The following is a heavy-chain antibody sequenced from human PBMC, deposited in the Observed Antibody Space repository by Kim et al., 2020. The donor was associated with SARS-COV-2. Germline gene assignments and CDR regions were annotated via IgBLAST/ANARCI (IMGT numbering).Heavy chain of an antibody. V-gene: IGHV1-46*01. D-gene: IGHD6-19*01. CDR3: AREGSGWRY. Sequence: GSKSYAKKFQGRVTMTRDPSTSAVYMELSSLRSEDTAVYYCAREGSGWRYWGQGTLVTVSS. CDR2: GSK. J-gene: IGHJ4*02.